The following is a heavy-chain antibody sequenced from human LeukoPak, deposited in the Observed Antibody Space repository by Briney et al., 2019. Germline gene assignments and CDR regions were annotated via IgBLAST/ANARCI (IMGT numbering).Heavy chain of an antibody. J-gene: IGHJ4*02. D-gene: IGHD6-13*01. V-gene: IGHV4-34*01. CDR2: INHSGST. CDR3: ARGSSSWYGFDY. CDR1: GGSFSGYY. Sequence: SETLSLTCAVYGGSFSGYYWSWIRQPPGKGLEWIGEINHSGSTNYNPSLKSRVTISVDTSKNQFSLKLSSVTAADTAVYYCARGSSSWYGFDYWGQGTLATVSS.